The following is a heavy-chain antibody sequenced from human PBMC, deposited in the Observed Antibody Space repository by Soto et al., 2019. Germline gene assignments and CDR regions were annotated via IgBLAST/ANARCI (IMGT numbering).Heavy chain of an antibody. CDR1: GGSVGTGAYY. J-gene: IGHJ3*02. CDR3: ARHDYYHRTFDI. D-gene: IGHD3-9*01. V-gene: IGHV4-61*08. Sequence: QVQLQESGPGLVTPSETLSLTCRVSGGSVGTGAYYWSWIRQPPGQGLEWIGYTLYSGSPNYNPSLQSLQSRVTISVDTSRNQFSLRLTSVTAADTALYYCARHDYYHRTFDIWGQGTLVTVSS. CDR2: TLYSGSP.